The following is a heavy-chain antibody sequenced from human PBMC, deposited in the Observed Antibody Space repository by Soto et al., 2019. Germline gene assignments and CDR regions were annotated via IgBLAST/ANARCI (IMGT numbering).Heavy chain of an antibody. CDR1: GFSLSTSGVG. Sequence: QITLKESGPTLVKPTQTLTLTCTFSGFSLSTSGVGVGWIRQPPGKALESLALIYWDDDERYSPSLKSRLTIXKXXSKNQVVLTMTKMDPVDTATYYCAHTSRNVRGFDYWGQGTLVTVSS. J-gene: IGHJ4*02. CDR3: AHTSRNVRGFDY. V-gene: IGHV2-5*02. CDR2: IYWDDDE. D-gene: IGHD3-10*01.